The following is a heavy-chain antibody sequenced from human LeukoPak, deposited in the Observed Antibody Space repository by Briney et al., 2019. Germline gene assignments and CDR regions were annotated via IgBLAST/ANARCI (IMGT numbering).Heavy chain of an antibody. CDR2: MNPNSGNT. CDR1: GYIFTSYD. D-gene: IGHD5-18*01. V-gene: IGHV1-8*03. Sequence: GASVKVSCKASGYIFTSYDINWVRQATGQGLEWMGWMNPNSGNTGYAQKFQGRVTITSNTSISTAYMELSSLRSEDTAVYYCARGLRGYSWTYYMDVWGKGTTVTVSS. CDR3: ARGLRGYSWTYYMDV. J-gene: IGHJ6*03.